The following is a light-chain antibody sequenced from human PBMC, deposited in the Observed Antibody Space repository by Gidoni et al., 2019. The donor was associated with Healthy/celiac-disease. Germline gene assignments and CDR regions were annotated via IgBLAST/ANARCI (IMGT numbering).Light chain of an antibody. Sequence: DLVITQSPDSLAVSLGERATINCKSSQSVLYSSNNKNYLAWYQQKPEQPPKLLIYWASTREAGVPDRFSGSGSGTDFTLTISSLQAEEVAVYYCQQYYSTPWTFGQGTKVEIK. CDR1: QSVLYSSNNKNY. CDR2: WAS. J-gene: IGKJ1*01. CDR3: QQYYSTPWT. V-gene: IGKV4-1*01.